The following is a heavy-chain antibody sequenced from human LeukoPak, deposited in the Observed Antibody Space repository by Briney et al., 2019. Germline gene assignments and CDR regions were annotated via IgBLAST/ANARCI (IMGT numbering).Heavy chain of an antibody. CDR1: GFTSSNYA. V-gene: IGHV3-23*01. D-gene: IGHD3-10*01. J-gene: IGHJ4*02. Sequence: PGGSLRLSCAASGFTSSNYAMSWVRQAPGKGLEWVSAISGSGGSTNYADSVKGRFTVSRDNSKNTLFLQMNSLRAEDTAVYYCAKDPLSSRLLWFGELPNYWGQGTLVTVSS. CDR3: AKDPLSSRLLWFGELPNY. CDR2: ISGSGGST.